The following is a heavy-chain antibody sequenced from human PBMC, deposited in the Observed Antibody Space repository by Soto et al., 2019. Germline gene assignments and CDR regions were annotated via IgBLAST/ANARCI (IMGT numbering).Heavy chain of an antibody. J-gene: IGHJ4*02. CDR1: GFTFDNYA. V-gene: IGHV3-74*01. CDR3: ARAEVDY. CDR2: MTSDGRTI. Sequence: GGSLRLSCAASGFTFDNYAMHWVRQAPGKGPEWVSRMTSDGRTIQYADSVKGRFTVSRDNAKNTMYLQMNSLRAEDTAVYYCARAEVDYWGPGTLVTVSS.